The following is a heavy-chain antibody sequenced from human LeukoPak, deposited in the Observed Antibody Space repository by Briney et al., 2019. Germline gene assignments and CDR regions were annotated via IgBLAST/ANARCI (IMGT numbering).Heavy chain of an antibody. CDR3: ARAIGHRGYYYYYYYMDV. D-gene: IGHD1-14*01. Sequence: GASVKVSCKASGGTFSSYAISWVRQAPGQGLEWMGGIIPIFGTANYAQKFQGRVTITADESTSTAYMELSSLRSEDTAVYYYARAIGHRGYYYYYYYMDVWGKGTTVTVSS. CDR2: IIPIFGTA. J-gene: IGHJ6*03. CDR1: GGTFSSYA. V-gene: IGHV1-69*13.